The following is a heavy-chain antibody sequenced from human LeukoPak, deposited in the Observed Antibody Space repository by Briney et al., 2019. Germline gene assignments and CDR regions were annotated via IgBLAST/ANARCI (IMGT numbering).Heavy chain of an antibody. Sequence: SETLSLTCTVSGVSISSYYWSWIRQLPGKGLEWIGYIYYSGTTNYNPSLQSRVTISVDTSKNQFSLKLSSVTAADTAVYYCKRDRPPGYYYYYYGMDVWGQGTTVTVSS. CDR3: KRDRPPGYYYYYYGMDV. CDR1: GVSISSYY. CDR2: IYYSGTT. V-gene: IGHV4-59*12. J-gene: IGHJ6*02. D-gene: IGHD2-21*02.